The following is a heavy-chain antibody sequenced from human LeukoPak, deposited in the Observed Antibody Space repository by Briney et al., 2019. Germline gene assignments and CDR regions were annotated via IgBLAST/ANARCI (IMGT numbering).Heavy chain of an antibody. CDR3: TGAAGGSGFDP. D-gene: IGHD3-16*01. Sequence: SQTLSLTCAISGDSVSGNTVAWHWIRQSPSRGLEWLGRTYYRSKWYNEYGVSVKSRIIINPGTSKNQFSLQLDSVTPEDTAVYYCTGAAGGSGFDPWGQGTLVTVSS. V-gene: IGHV6-1*01. CDR1: GDSVSGNTVA. CDR2: TYYRSKWYN. J-gene: IGHJ5*02.